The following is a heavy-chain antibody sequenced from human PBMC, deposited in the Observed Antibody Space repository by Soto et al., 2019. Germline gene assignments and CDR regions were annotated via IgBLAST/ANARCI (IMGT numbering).Heavy chain of an antibody. CDR1: GGSFSGYY. J-gene: IGHJ4*02. Sequence: QVQLQQRGAGLLKPSETLSLTCAVYGGSFSGYYWTWFRQPPGKGLEWIGEISPSGTTKYIPSLKCRVTSSADTSKNQFSLKVTSVTAADTAVYYCVTSLWFGTQPEIWGQGALVTVSS. CDR3: VTSLWFGTQPEI. CDR2: ISPSGTT. D-gene: IGHD3-10*01. V-gene: IGHV4-34*01.